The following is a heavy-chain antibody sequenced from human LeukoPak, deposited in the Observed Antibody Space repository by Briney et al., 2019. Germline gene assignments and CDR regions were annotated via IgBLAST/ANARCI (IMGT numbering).Heavy chain of an antibody. J-gene: IGHJ4*02. V-gene: IGHV3-48*03. D-gene: IGHD4-17*01. CDR3: ATPWDYGAH. Sequence: PGGSLRLSCAAPGFTFSNYEMNWVRQAPGKGLEWVSYISSSGTTIYYADSVKGRFTISRDNAKNSLYLQMNSLRAEDTAVYYCATPWDYGAHWGQGTLVTVSS. CDR2: ISSSGTTI. CDR1: GFTFSNYE.